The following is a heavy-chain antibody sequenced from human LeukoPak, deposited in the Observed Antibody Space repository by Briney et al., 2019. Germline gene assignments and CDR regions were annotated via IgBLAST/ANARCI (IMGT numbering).Heavy chain of an antibody. V-gene: IGHV4-59*08. J-gene: IGHJ3*02. Sequence: SETLSLTCTVSGGSINISYWSWIRQPPGKGLEWIGYIYYRGSTNYNPSLKSRVTISVDTSRNQYTLKLSSVTAADTAVYYCARSGVFTGYDAFDIWGQGTRVTVSS. CDR3: ARSGVFTGYDAFDI. CDR1: GGSINISY. CDR2: IYYRGST. D-gene: IGHD6-13*01.